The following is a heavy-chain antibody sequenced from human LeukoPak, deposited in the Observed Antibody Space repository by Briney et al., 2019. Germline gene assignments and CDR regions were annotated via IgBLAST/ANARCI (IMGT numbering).Heavy chain of an antibody. V-gene: IGHV3-74*01. CDR2: INTDGSST. Sequence: GGSLRLSCAASGFTFSSYWMHWVRQAPGKGLVWVSRINTDGSSTSYADSVKGRFTISRDNAKNTLYLQMNSLRAEDTAVYYCARGYYDSSGDAFDIWGQGTMVTVSS. D-gene: IGHD3-22*01. CDR3: ARGYYDSSGDAFDI. CDR1: GFTFSSYW. J-gene: IGHJ3*02.